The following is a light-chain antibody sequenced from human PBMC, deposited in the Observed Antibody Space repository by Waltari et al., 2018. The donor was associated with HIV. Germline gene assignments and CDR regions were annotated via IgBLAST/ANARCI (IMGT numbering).Light chain of an antibody. Sequence: QAVVTQEHSLTVSPGGTVTLTCGASTGAVTSGHHPYWFQQKPGQAPRTLSYDTTNKHSWTAARCSGSLLGGKAALTRSGARPEDEAGYYCLLSYSDARRVFGGGTKLIVL. CDR1: TGAVTSGHH. CDR3: LLSYSDARRV. V-gene: IGLV7-46*01. CDR2: DTT. J-gene: IGLJ3*02.